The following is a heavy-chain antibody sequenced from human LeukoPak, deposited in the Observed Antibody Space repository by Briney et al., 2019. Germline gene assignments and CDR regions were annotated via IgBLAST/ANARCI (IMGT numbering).Heavy chain of an antibody. J-gene: IGHJ4*02. D-gene: IGHD3-10*01. Sequence: PSETLSLTCAVSGGSISSGGYAWSWIRQPPGKGLEWIGYIYDSGSTHYNPSLKSRVTISVDRSENQFSLKLSSVPAADTAVYYCARYGGSGTYYFDYWGQGTLVTVSS. CDR1: GGSISSGGYA. V-gene: IGHV4-30-2*01. CDR2: IYDSGST. CDR3: ARYGGSGTYYFDY.